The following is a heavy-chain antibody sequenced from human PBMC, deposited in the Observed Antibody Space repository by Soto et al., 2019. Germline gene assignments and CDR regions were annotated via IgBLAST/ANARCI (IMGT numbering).Heavy chain of an antibody. CDR2: IRSKAYGGTT. D-gene: IGHD4-17*01. J-gene: IGHJ6*03. Sequence: GGSLRLSCTASGFTFGDYAMSWFRQAPGKGLEWVGFIRSKAYGGTTEYAASVKGRFTISRDDSKSIAYLQMNSLKTEDTAVYYCTRGRDYGDYDYYYMDVWDKGTTVTVSS. CDR1: GFTFGDYA. CDR3: TRGRDYGDYDYYYMDV. V-gene: IGHV3-49*03.